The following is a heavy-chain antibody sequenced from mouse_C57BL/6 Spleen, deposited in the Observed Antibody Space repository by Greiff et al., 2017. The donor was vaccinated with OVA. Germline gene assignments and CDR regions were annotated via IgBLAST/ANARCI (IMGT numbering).Heavy chain of an antibody. D-gene: IGHD2-4*01. Sequence: EVQRVESGGGLVQPGGSLSLSCAASGFTFTDYYMSWVRQPPGKALEWLGFIRNKANGYTTDYSASVKGRFTISRDNSHSILYLQMNALGAEDSATYYCASSIYYDIYAMDYWGQGTSVTVSS. CDR2: IRNKANGYTT. CDR1: GFTFTDYY. J-gene: IGHJ4*01. V-gene: IGHV7-3*01. CDR3: ASSIYYDIYAMDY.